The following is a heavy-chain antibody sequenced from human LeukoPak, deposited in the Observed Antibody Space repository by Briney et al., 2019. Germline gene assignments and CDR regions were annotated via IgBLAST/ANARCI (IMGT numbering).Heavy chain of an antibody. CDR3: ARDRGDNWNDGISFDY. CDR1: GFTFSSYS. V-gene: IGHV3-21*01. Sequence: GGSLRLSCAASGFTFSSYSMNWVRQAPGKGLEWVSSISSSSSYIYYADSVEGRFTISRDNAKNSLYLQMNSLRAEDTAVYYCARDRGDNWNDGISFDYWGQGTLVTVSS. CDR2: ISSSSSYI. J-gene: IGHJ4*02. D-gene: IGHD1-20*01.